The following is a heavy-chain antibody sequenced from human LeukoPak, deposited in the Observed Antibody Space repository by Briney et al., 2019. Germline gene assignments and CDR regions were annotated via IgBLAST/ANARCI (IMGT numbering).Heavy chain of an antibody. V-gene: IGHV1-8*03. CDR2: MNPNSGNT. Sequence: ASVKVSCKASGYTFPSYDINWVRQATGQGLEWMGWMNPNSGNTGYAQKFQGRVTITRNTSISTAYMELSSLRSEDTAVYYCARAGSCSGGSCYPDYYYYMDVWGKGTTVTVSS. CDR1: GYTFPSYD. CDR3: ARAGSCSGGSCYPDYYYYMDV. D-gene: IGHD2-15*01. J-gene: IGHJ6*03.